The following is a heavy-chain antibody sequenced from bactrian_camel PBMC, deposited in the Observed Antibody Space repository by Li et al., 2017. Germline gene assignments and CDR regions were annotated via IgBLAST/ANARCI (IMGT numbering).Heavy chain of an antibody. V-gene: IGHV3S53*01. CDR2: IDFDGTP. J-gene: IGHJ4*01. D-gene: IGHD6*01. Sequence: HVQLVESGGGSVQAGGSLTISCEASPSKYEYVMGWFRQSPGDEREGVAAIDFDGTPTYAQSVKGRFTIFQDYALNTVYMQMDSLKLEDSAMYSCAAGRFGAYGDRWYDPYGYDYWGQGTQVTVS. CDR3: AAGRFGAYGDRWYDPYGYDY. CDR1: PSKYEYV.